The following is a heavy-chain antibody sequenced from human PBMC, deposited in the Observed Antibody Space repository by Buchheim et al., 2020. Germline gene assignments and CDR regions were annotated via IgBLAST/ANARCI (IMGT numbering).Heavy chain of an antibody. CDR1: GFTFSNYG. V-gene: IGHV3-33*01. CDR2: IWYDGSNK. Sequence: QVQLVESGGGVVQPGRSLRLSCVASGFTFSNYGMHWVRQAPGKGLEWVAVIWYDGSNKYSADSVKGRLTISRDNSKNTLYLQMNSLRAEDTAVYYCASGVSRADYWGQGTL. CDR3: ASGVSRADY. J-gene: IGHJ4*02. D-gene: IGHD6-13*01.